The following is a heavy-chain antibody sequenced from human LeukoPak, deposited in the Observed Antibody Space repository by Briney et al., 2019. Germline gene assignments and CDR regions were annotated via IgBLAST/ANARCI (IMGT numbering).Heavy chain of an antibody. J-gene: IGHJ3*02. CDR2: ISYDGSNK. CDR3: ARDRGTWAFDI. V-gene: IGHV3-30-3*01. CDR1: GFTFSSYA. Sequence: QSGGSLRLSCAASGFTFSSYAMHWVHQAPGKGLEWVAVISYDGSNKYYADSVKGRFTISRDNSKNTLYLQMNSLRAEDTAVYYCARDRGTWAFDIWGQGTMVTVSS.